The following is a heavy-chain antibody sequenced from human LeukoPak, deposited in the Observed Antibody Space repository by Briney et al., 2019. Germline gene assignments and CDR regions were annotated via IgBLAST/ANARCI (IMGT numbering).Heavy chain of an antibody. V-gene: IGHV3-30*04. D-gene: IGHD4-23*01. CDR3: ARGVYDYGGNGLGAFDI. J-gene: IGHJ3*02. CDR1: GFTFSSYA. CDR2: ISYDGSNK. Sequence: GGSLRLSCAASGFTFSSYAMHWVRQAPGKGLEWVAVISYDGSNKYYADSVKGRFTISRDNSKNTLYLQVNSLRAEDTAVYYCARGVYDYGGNGLGAFDIWGQGTMVTVSS.